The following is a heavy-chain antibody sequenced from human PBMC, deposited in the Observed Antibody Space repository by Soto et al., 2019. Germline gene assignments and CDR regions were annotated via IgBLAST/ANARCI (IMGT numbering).Heavy chain of an antibody. CDR2: IKGDGGAI. V-gene: IGHV3-7*01. CDR3: ATLLGSVTTFAR. D-gene: IGHD3-16*01. J-gene: IGHJ4*02. Sequence: EVPLVESGGGLVQPGGSLSLSCAASGFTFSSHWMSWVRQAPGKGLEWVASIKGDGGAIYYVDSVKGRFTISRDNAMNSLYLQMNSLRVEDAAVYYCATLLGSVTTFARWGQGTLVTVSS. CDR1: GFTFSSHW.